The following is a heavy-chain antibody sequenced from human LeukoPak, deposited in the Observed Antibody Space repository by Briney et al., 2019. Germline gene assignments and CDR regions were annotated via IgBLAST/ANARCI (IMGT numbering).Heavy chain of an antibody. D-gene: IGHD2-21*02. J-gene: IGHJ4*02. CDR1: GGSISSGGYS. Sequence: PSETLSLTCAVSGGSISSGGYSWSWIRQHPGKDLEWIGYIYYSGSTYYNPSLKSRVTISVDTSKNQFSLKLSSVTAADTAVYYCARLHEMTTILDFDYWGQGTLVTVSS. CDR2: IYYSGST. V-gene: IGHV4-31*11. CDR3: ARLHEMTTILDFDY.